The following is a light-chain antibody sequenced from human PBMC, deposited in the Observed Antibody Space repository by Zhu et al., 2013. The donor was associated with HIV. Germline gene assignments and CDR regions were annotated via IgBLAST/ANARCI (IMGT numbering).Light chain of an antibody. J-gene: IGKJ5*01. Sequence: EIVLTQSPGTLSLSPGERATLSCRASQSVTSRYLAWYQQKPGQAPRLLIYGASSRATGTPARFSGSGSGTEFTLTITSLQSEDFAVYFCHQYNNWPITFGQGTRLEI. CDR1: QSVTSRY. V-gene: IGKV3D-15*01. CDR3: HQYNNWPIT. CDR2: GAS.